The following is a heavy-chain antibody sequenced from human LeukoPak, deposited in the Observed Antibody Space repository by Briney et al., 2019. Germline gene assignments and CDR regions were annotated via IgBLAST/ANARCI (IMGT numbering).Heavy chain of an antibody. CDR3: AGEWDSSGYDY. D-gene: IGHD3-22*01. CDR2: ISSSSSYI. V-gene: IGHV3-21*01. CDR1: GFTFSSYS. Sequence: GGSLRLSCAASGFTFSSYSMNWVRQAPGKGLEWVSSISSSSSYIYYADSVKGRFTISRDNAKNSLYLQMNSLRAEDTAVYYCAGEWDSSGYDYWGQGTLVTVSS. J-gene: IGHJ4*02.